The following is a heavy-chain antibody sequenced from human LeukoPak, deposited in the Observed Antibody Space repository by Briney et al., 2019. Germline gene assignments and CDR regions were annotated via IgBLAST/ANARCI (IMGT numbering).Heavy chain of an antibody. CDR3: AKKIDSGSYPLDY. CDR2: ISGSGETT. D-gene: IGHD3-10*01. Sequence: GGSLRLSCAASGFTFGSFSMSWVRQAPGKGLEWVSVISGSGETTFYADSVRGRFTISRDNSESTLYLQMTSLRAEDTGVYYCAKKIDSGSYPLDYWGQGTLVTISS. V-gene: IGHV3-23*01. J-gene: IGHJ4*02. CDR1: GFTFGSFS.